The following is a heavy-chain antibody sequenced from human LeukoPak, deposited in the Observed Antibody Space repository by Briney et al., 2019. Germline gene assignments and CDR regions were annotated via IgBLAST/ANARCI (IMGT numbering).Heavy chain of an antibody. Sequence: PSETLSLTCTVSGGSISSNKYYWGWNRQPPGKGLEWIGSIYYSGSTYYNPSLKSRVTISVDTSKNQFSLKLSSVTAADTAVYYCATPYSGGYHGLDIWGQGTMVTVSS. CDR2: IYYSGST. CDR1: GGSISSNKYY. V-gene: IGHV4-39*01. CDR3: ATPYSGGYHGLDI. D-gene: IGHD1-26*01. J-gene: IGHJ3*02.